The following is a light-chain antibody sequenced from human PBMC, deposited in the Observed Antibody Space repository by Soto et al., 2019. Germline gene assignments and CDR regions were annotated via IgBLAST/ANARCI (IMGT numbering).Light chain of an antibody. CDR1: QSISNL. Sequence: DIQMTQSPSTLSASVGDRVTITCRAGQSISNLLAWYQQKPGRAPKLLIFKASSLESGVPSRFSGSGSGTEFTLTISSLQPDGFATYYCQQDNTYWTFGQGTKVEIK. CDR2: KAS. J-gene: IGKJ1*01. CDR3: QQDNTYWT. V-gene: IGKV1-5*03.